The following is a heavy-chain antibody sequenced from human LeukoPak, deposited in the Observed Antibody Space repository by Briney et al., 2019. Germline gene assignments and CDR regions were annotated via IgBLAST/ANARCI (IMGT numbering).Heavy chain of an antibody. CDR3: ARVNQEDYYDSSGYYSPFDF. CDR2: ISHRGRT. D-gene: IGHD3-22*01. V-gene: IGHV4-39*07. Sequence: SETLSLTCTVSGGSISSSSYYWGWIRQPPGKGLEWIGYISHRGRTYSNPSLESRVTMSIDRSQNQFSLQLSSVTAADTAVYYCARVNQEDYYDSSGYYSPFDFWGQETLVTVSS. J-gene: IGHJ4*02. CDR1: GGSISSSSYY.